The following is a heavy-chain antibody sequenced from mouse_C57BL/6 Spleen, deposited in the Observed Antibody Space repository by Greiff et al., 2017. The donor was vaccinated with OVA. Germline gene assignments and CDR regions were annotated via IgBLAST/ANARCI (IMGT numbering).Heavy chain of an antibody. D-gene: IGHD1-1*01. Sequence: QVQLQQSGPGLVQPSQSLSITCTVSGFSLTSYGVHWVRQSPGKGLEWLGVIWRGGSTDYNAAFMSRLSITKDNSKSQVFFKMNSLQADDTAIYYCAKRDGSSYNYAMDYWGQGTSVTVSS. J-gene: IGHJ4*01. CDR3: AKRDGSSYNYAMDY. V-gene: IGHV2-5*01. CDR1: GFSLTSYG. CDR2: IWRGGST.